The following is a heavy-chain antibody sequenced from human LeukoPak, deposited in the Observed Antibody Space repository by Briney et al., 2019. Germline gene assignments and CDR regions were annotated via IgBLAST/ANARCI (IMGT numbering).Heavy chain of an antibody. D-gene: IGHD4-17*01. CDR3: ARGDYGDYHDAFDI. Sequence: SETLSLTCAVSGGSIRSGVHSWSWIRQPPGKGLEWTGYIYYGGNNYYNPSLKSRLSISLDTPKNQFSLKLSSVTAADTAVYYCARGDYGDYHDAFDIWGQGTMVTVSS. CDR1: GGSIRSGVHS. J-gene: IGHJ3*02. CDR2: IYYGGNN. V-gene: IGHV4-30-4*07.